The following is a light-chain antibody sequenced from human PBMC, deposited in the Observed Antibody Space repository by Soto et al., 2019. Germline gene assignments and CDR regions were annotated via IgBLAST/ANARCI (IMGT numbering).Light chain of an antibody. J-gene: IGKJ2*01. CDR2: SSS. CDR1: QPISEF. Sequence: DIQMTQSPSPLSASVGGSVTITCRASQPISEFLSWYQQKPGKAPRLLIYSSSRVESGVPSRFGAGGSGTEFTLTISSLQPGDSATYYCQQSYSTRYTFGQGTKLEIK. CDR3: QQSYSTRYT. V-gene: IGKV1-39*01.